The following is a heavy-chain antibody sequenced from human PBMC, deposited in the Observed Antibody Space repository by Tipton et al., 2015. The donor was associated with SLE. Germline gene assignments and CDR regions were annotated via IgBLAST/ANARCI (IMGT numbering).Heavy chain of an antibody. CDR2: VSHSRST. Sequence: GLVKPSETLSLTCAVSGGSFSGYAWSWVRQPPGKGLEWIGEVSHSRSTNYNPSLKSRGTISRDTSNNQFSLRLSSVTAADTAVYYCARGVSGYFNYCYMDVWGKGTTVTISS. J-gene: IGHJ6*03. V-gene: IGHV4-34*01. D-gene: IGHD3-16*01. CDR3: ARGVSGYFNYCYMDV. CDR1: GGSFSGYA.